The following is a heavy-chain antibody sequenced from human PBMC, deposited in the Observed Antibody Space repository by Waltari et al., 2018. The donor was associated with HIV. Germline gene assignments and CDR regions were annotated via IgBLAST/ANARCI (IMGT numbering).Heavy chain of an antibody. CDR2: ITPIFKTT. CDR3: ARNGDYAPAY. V-gene: IGHV1-69*01. CDR1: GDTFRTYT. Sequence: QVQLVQSGAEVKKPGSSVKVSCRASGDTFRTYTISWVRQAPGQGLAWMGGITPIFKTTKDAQKFQGRVTLTADESTRTTYMELTSLRSDDTAMYYCARNGDYAPAYWGQGTLVTVSS. J-gene: IGHJ4*02. D-gene: IGHD4-17*01.